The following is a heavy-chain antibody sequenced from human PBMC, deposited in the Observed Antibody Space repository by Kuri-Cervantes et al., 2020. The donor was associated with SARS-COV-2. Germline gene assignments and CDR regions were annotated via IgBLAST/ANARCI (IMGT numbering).Heavy chain of an antibody. V-gene: IGHV1-46*01. CDR3: ARDLPGFLEWLGHWVSGMDV. J-gene: IGHJ6*02. Sequence: ASVKVSCKASGYTFTSYYVHWVRQAPGQGLEWMGIINPSGGSTSYAQKFQGRVTMTRDTSTSTVYMELSSLRSEDTAVYYCARDLPGFLEWLGHWVSGMDVWGQGTTVTVSS. CDR2: INPSGGST. CDR1: GYTFTSYY. D-gene: IGHD3-3*01.